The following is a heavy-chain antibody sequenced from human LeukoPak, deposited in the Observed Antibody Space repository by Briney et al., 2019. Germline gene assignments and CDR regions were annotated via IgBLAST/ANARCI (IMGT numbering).Heavy chain of an antibody. CDR1: GGSISSYY. CDR3: ARDHCSGGSCYLYWFDP. D-gene: IGHD2-15*01. J-gene: IGHJ5*02. CDR2: IYYSGST. V-gene: IGHV4-59*01. Sequence: PSETLSLTCTVSGGSISSYYWSWIRQPPGKGLDWIGYIYYSGSTNYNPSLKSRVTISVDTSKNQFSLKLSSVTAADTAVYYCARDHCSGGSCYLYWFDPWGQGTLVTVSS.